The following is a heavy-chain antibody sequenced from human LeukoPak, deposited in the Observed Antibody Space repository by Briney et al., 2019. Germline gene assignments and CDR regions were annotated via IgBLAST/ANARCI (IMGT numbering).Heavy chain of an antibody. CDR1: GGSFRGYY. Sequence: PSETLSLTCAVYGGSFRGYYWSWLRQPPGKGLEWLGEINHSGSTNYNPSLKSRVTISVDTSKNQFSLKLSSVTAADTAVYYCARGLSGYYYDSSGFAFDIWGQGTMVTVSS. CDR3: ARGLSGYYYDSSGFAFDI. J-gene: IGHJ3*02. D-gene: IGHD3-22*01. V-gene: IGHV4-34*01. CDR2: INHSGST.